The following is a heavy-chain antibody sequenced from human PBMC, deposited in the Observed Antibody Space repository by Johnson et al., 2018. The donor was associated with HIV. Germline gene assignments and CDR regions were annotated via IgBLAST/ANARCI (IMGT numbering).Heavy chain of an antibody. D-gene: IGHD6-13*01. J-gene: IGHJ3*02. CDR1: GFSISSNY. V-gene: IGHV3-53*01. Sequence: MLLVESGGGLIQPGGSLRLSCKASGFSISSNYMSWVRQPPGKGLEWVSVFYSGGSTYFADSVKGRFTISRDNAKNSLYLQMNSLRAEDTAVYYCARESLPGYSSSNDAFDIWGQGTMVTVSS. CDR3: ARESLPGYSSSNDAFDI. CDR2: FYSGGST.